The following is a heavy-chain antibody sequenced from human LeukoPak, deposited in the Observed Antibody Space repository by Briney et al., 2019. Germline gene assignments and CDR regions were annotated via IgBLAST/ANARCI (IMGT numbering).Heavy chain of an antibody. CDR3: ARDFKRAPYRATGYSLDY. Sequence: PGGSLRLSCAVSGLTVSSNYMSWVRQAPGKGLEWVSVIYSGGNTYYADSVKGRFTISRDNSKNTLYLQMNSLRAEDTAVYYCARDFKRAPYRATGYSLDYWGQGALVTVSS. J-gene: IGHJ4*02. D-gene: IGHD5-12*01. CDR2: IYSGGNT. CDR1: GLTVSSNY. V-gene: IGHV3-66*01.